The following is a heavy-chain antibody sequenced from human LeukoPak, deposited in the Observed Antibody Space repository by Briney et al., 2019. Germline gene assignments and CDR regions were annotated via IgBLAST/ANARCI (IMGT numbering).Heavy chain of an antibody. CDR1: GFTFSSYG. V-gene: IGHV3-30*02. Sequence: PVGSLRLSCAASGFTFSSYGRHWVRQAPGKGLEWMAFIRYDGSNKYYADSVKGRFTISRDNSKNTLYLQMNSLRAEDTAVYYCAKGDSGSYSNPFDYWGQGTLVTVSS. CDR2: IRYDGSNK. J-gene: IGHJ4*02. D-gene: IGHD1-26*01. CDR3: AKGDSGSYSNPFDY.